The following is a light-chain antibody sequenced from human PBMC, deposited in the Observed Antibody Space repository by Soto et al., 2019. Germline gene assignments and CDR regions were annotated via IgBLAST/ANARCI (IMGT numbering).Light chain of an antibody. V-gene: IGKV3-20*01. CDR3: QQYGNSPL. J-gene: IGKJ2*01. CDR2: GAS. CDR1: QSVSRSY. Sequence: EIVLTQSPGTLSLSPGERATLSCRASQSVSRSYLAWYQQKIGQAPRLLIYGASSRATGIPDRFSGSGSGTDVTLTISRLEPEDFAVYYCQQYGNSPLFGQGTKLEIK.